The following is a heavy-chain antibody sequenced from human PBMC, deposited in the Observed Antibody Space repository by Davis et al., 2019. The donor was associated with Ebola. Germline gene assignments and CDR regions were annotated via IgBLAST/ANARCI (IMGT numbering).Heavy chain of an antibody. CDR3: ARSIAAADWFDP. CDR2: INHSGST. Sequence: SETLSLTCTVSGDSISSYYWSWIRQPPGKGLEWIGEINHSGSTNYNPSLKSRVTISVDTSKNQFSLKLSSVTAADTAVYYCARSIAAADWFDPWGQGTLVTVSS. CDR1: GDSISSYY. V-gene: IGHV4-34*01. J-gene: IGHJ5*02. D-gene: IGHD6-13*01.